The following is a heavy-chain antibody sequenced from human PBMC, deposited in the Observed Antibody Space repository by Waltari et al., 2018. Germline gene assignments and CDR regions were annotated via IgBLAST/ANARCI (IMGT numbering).Heavy chain of an antibody. D-gene: IGHD6-19*01. CDR2: IGTGGAT. Sequence: EEQLVESGGGLVQPGGSLRLSCAASGFPFSSYAIHSVRQTPGKGLEWFSAIGTGGATYYPGSVKGRFTISRENAKNSFYLQMNSLRAGDTAVYYCARGSPSTGWYAFDIWGQGTMVTVSS. CDR3: ARGSPSTGWYAFDI. CDR1: GFPFSSYA. J-gene: IGHJ3*02. V-gene: IGHV3-13*01.